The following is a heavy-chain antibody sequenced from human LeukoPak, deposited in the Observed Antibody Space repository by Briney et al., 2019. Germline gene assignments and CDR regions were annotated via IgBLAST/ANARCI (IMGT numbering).Heavy chain of an antibody. J-gene: IGHJ4*02. CDR3: ARDLHYYDSSGYYY. Sequence: ASVKVSCKASGYTFTSYCISWVRQAPGQGLEWMGWISAYSGNTDYAQKLQGRVTMTTDTSTSTAYMELRSLRSGDTAVYYCARDLHYYDSSGYYYWGQGTLVTVSS. V-gene: IGHV1-18*01. D-gene: IGHD3-22*01. CDR1: GYTFTSYC. CDR2: ISAYSGNT.